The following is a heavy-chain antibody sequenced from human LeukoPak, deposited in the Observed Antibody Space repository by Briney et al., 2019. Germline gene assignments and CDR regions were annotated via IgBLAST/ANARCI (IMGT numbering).Heavy chain of an antibody. J-gene: IGHJ6*02. Sequence: PGGSLRLSCAASAFIFSSYGMHWVRQAPGKGLEWVAVIWYDGSNKYYADSVKGRFTISRDNSKNTLYLQMNSLRAEDTAVYYCARDGSGDYGMDVWGQGTTVTVSS. CDR1: AFIFSSYG. V-gene: IGHV3-33*08. D-gene: IGHD3-10*01. CDR2: IWYDGSNK. CDR3: ARDGSGDYGMDV.